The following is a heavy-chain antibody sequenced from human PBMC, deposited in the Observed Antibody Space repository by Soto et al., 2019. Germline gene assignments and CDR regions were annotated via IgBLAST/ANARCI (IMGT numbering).Heavy chain of an antibody. CDR2: IYYSGST. D-gene: IGHD3-10*01. V-gene: IGHV4-30-4*01. CDR3: ARVDYYGSGSYYYNWFDP. J-gene: IGHJ5*02. CDR1: GGSISSGDYY. Sequence: PSETLSLTCTVSGGSISSGDYYWSWIRQPPGKGLEWIGYIYYSGSTYYNPSLKSRVTISVDTSKNQFSLKLSSVTAADTAAYYCARVDYYGSGSYYYNWFDPWGQGTLVTVSS.